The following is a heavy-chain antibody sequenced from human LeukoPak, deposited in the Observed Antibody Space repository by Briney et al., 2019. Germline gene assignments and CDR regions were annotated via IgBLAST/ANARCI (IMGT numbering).Heavy chain of an antibody. CDR3: ARDTSVVGYNIDY. J-gene: IGHJ4*02. V-gene: IGHV3-48*01. D-gene: IGHD1-14*01. CDR1: GFTFSSYS. Sequence: GGSLRLSCAASGFTFSSYSMNWVRQAPGKGLEWVSYISSSSGTIYYADSVKGRFTISRDNAKNSLYLQMNSLRAEDTAVYYCARDTSVVGYNIDYWGQGTLVTVS. CDR2: ISSSSGTI.